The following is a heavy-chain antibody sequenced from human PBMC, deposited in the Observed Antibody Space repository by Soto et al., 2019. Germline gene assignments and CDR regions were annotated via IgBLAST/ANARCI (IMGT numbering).Heavy chain of an antibody. CDR3: AAGYATGLDAFDI. J-gene: IGHJ3*02. Sequence: GEPLNSSCKASGSAFPNNRIGWVRPMPGKGLECMGIIYPGDADTRYSPAVQGQVTISADKSISTAFLHWTSLKASDTAMYYCAAGYATGLDAFDIWGQGTMVTVSS. CDR1: GSAFPNNR. V-gene: IGHV5-51*01. D-gene: IGHD1-1*01. CDR2: IYPGDADT.